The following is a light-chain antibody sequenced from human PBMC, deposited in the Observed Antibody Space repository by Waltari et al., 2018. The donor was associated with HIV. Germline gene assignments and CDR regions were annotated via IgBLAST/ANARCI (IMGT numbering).Light chain of an antibody. V-gene: IGLV3-1*01. CDR2: QDT. CDR1: KLGDKY. Sequence: SYELTQPPSVSVSPGQTASITCSGDKLGDKYVSWYQQRPGQSPVLLIYQDTKRPSGIPERFSGCNAGNTATLTISGAQAMDEADYYCQASDAWTVFGGGTKLTGL. J-gene: IGLJ2*01. CDR3: QASDAWTV.